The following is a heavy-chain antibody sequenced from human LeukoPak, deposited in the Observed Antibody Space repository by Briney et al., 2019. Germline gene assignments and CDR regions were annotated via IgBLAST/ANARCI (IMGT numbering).Heavy chain of an antibody. CDR2: IYSGGST. CDR3: ARGPPWGSFDY. V-gene: IGHV3-66*01. D-gene: IGHD3-16*01. CDR1: GFTVSSSY. Sequence: GGSLRLSCAASGFTVSSSYMSWVRQAPGKGLEWVSVIYSGGSTYYADSVKGRFTISRDNSKNTLYLQMNSLRAEDTAVYYCARGPPWGSFDYWGRGTLVTVSS. J-gene: IGHJ4*02.